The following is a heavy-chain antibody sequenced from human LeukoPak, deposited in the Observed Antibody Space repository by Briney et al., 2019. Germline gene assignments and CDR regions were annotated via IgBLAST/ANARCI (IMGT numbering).Heavy chain of an antibody. D-gene: IGHD2/OR15-2a*01. V-gene: IGHV3-7*01. CDR2: INEDGTIQ. J-gene: IGHJ4*01. CDR3: ASRESSMSPSH. CDR1: GFSISDDW. Sequence: GGSLRLSCAASGFSISDDWMNWVRLVPGMGLEWVANINEDGTIQDYVASVRGRFTISRNNAKNSLYLQMNSLGAEDTAVYYCASRESSMSPSHWGHGTLVTVSS.